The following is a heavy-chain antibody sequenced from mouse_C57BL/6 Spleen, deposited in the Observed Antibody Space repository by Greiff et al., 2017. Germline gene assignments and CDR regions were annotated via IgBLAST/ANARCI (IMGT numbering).Heavy chain of an antibody. CDR2: IDPENGDT. V-gene: IGHV14-4*01. Sequence: EVKLVESGAELVRPGASVKLSCTASGFNIKDDYMHWVKQRPEQGLEWIGWIDPENGDTEYASKFQGKATITADTSSNTAYLQLSSLTSEDTAVYYCTQGYFDVWGTGTTVTVSS. CDR1: GFNIKDDY. CDR3: TQGYFDV. J-gene: IGHJ1*03.